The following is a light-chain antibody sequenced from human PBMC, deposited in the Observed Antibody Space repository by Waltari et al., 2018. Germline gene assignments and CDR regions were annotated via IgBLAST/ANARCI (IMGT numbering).Light chain of an antibody. CDR1: QAISSY. Sequence: DIQLTQSPSFLSASVGDRVTITCRASQAISSYLAWYQQKPGIAPKLLIYAASTLQSGVPSGFSGSGSGTEFTLTISSLQPEDFATYYCQQLDSFPITFGQGTRLEIK. CDR3: QQLDSFPIT. CDR2: AAS. V-gene: IGKV1-9*01. J-gene: IGKJ5*01.